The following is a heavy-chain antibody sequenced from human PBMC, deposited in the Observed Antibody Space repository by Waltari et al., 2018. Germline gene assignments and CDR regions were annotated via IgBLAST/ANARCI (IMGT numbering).Heavy chain of an antibody. CDR3: ARPGGYYYGMDV. J-gene: IGHJ6*02. D-gene: IGHD3-10*01. CDR1: GYSISSGYY. Sequence: QVQLQESGPGLVKPSETLSLTCAVSGYSISSGYYWGWIRQPPGKGLEWIGSIYHSGRTYHNPSLKSRVTISVDTSKNQFSLKLSSGTAADTAVYYCARPGGYYYGMDVWGQGTTVIVSS. V-gene: IGHV4-38-2*01. CDR2: IYHSGRT.